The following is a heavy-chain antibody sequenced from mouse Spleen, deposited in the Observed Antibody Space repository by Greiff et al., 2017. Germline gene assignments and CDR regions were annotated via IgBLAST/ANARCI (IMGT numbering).Heavy chain of an antibody. J-gene: IGHJ4*01. CDR2: ISNGGGST. Sequence: EVQGVESGGGLVQPGGSLKLSCATSGFTFSDYYMYWVRQTPEKRLEWVAYISNGGGSTYYPDTVKGRFTISRDNAKNTLYLQMSRLKSEDTAMYYCARLDYDGYYYAMDYWGQGTSVTVSS. D-gene: IGHD2-4*01. V-gene: IGHV5-12*02. CDR3: ARLDYDGYYYAMDY. CDR1: GFTFSDYY.